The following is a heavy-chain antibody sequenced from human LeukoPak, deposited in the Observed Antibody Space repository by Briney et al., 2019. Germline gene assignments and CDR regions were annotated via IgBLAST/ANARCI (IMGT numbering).Heavy chain of an antibody. CDR2: INHSGST. Sequence: SETLSLTCAAYGGSFSGYYWSWIRQPPGKGLEWIGEINHSGSTNYNPSLKSRVTISVDTSKNQFSLKLSSVTAADTAVYYCARNTIAANYYYYYGMDVWGQGTTVTVSS. V-gene: IGHV4-34*01. J-gene: IGHJ6*02. CDR1: GGSFSGYY. D-gene: IGHD6-13*01. CDR3: ARNTIAANYYYYYGMDV.